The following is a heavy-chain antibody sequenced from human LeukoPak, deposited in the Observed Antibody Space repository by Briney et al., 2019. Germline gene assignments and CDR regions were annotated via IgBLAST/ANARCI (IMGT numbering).Heavy chain of an antibody. J-gene: IGHJ4*02. D-gene: IGHD2-15*01. CDR1: GGSINTYY. CDR2: IYSSGST. V-gene: IGHV4-59*08. CDR3: ARYLGYCSGGSCYATPLFDY. Sequence: PSETLSLTCTVSGGSINTYYWGWIRQPSGKGLEWIGNIYSSGSTNYNPSLKSRVTISVDTSKNQFSLKLSSVTAADTAVYYCARYLGYCSGGSCYATPLFDYWGQGTLVTVSS.